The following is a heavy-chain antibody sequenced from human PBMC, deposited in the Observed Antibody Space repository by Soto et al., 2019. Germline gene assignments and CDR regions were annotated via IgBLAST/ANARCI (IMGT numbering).Heavy chain of an antibody. CDR2: ISAYTGNT. CDR1: GYTFRTYG. J-gene: IGHJ4*02. D-gene: IGHD3-22*01. CDR3: ARDFYESCGYCDS. Sequence: QVQLVPSGAEVKKPGASVKVSCKAYGYTFRTYGLSWVRQAPGQGLEWMGWISAYTGNTVYTQRFKGRLTLATDTSTGTAYMELRSLRLDDTSVYYCARDFYESCGYCDSWGQGTLVTVSS. V-gene: IGHV1-18*01.